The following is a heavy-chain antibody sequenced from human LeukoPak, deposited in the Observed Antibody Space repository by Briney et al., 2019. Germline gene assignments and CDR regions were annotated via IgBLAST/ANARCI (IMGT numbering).Heavy chain of an antibody. CDR1: GGSISSYY. CDR2: IYYSGST. J-gene: IGHJ4*02. V-gene: IGHV4-59*01. CDR3: ARARVYSSGWHFDY. Sequence: SETLSLTCTVSGGSISSYYWSWIRQPPGKGLEWIGYIYYSGSTNYNPSLKSRVTISVDTSKNQFSLKLSSVTAADTAVYYCARARVYSSGWHFDYWGQGTLVTVSS. D-gene: IGHD6-19*01.